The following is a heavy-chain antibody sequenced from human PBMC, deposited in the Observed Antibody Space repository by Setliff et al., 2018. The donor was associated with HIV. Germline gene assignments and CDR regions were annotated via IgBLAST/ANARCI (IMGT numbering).Heavy chain of an antibody. Sequence: PGGSLRLSCAGSGFTFDSHGMIWVRQAPGRGLEWLSYINPAGITMYYADSVKGRFTISRDNAKNSLYLQMNSLRAEDTAVYYCARDPAMVTGSVPNNWFDPWGQGTLVTVSS. V-gene: IGHV3-48*04. J-gene: IGHJ5*02. D-gene: IGHD5-18*01. CDR3: ARDPAMVTGSVPNNWFDP. CDR2: INPAGITM. CDR1: GFTFDSHG.